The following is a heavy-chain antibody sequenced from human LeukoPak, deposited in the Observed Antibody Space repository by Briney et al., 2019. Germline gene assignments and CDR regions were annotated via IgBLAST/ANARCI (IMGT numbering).Heavy chain of an antibody. V-gene: IGHV1-69*13. CDR1: GGTFISYA. J-gene: IGHJ3*02. CDR3: ARAGRDGYNDAFDI. CDR2: IIPIFGTA. D-gene: IGHD5-24*01. Sequence: SVKVSCKASGGTFISYAISWVRQAPGQGLEWMGGIIPIFGTANYAQKFQGRVTITADESTSTAYMELSSLRSEDTAVYYCARAGRDGYNDAFDIWGQGTMVTVSS.